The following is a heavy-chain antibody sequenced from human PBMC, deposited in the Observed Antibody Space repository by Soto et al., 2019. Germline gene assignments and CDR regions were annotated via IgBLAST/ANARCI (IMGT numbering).Heavy chain of an antibody. CDR3: ARGQRTLRGGTNYDILTGYFRIDY. CDR1: GFTFSNAW. J-gene: IGHJ4*02. D-gene: IGHD3-9*01. CDR2: ISYDGRNK. Sequence: VQLVESGGALVKPGGSLRLSCAASGFTFSNAWMSWVRQAPGKGLEWVAVISYDGRNKYYADSVKGRFTISRDNSQNTLYLQMNSLRAEDTAVHYCARGQRTLRGGTNYDILTGYFRIDYWGQGTLVTVSS. V-gene: IGHV3-30*03.